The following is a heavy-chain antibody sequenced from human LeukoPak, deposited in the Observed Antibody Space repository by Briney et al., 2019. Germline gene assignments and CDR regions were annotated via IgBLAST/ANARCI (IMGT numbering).Heavy chain of an antibody. Sequence: GRSLRLSCAASGFTFSNYAMHWVRQAPGEGLEWVAVISYDGSNKYYADSVKGRFTISRDNSKNTLYLQMNSLRAEDTAVYYCARDHRGVRDYFDYWGQGTLVTVSS. J-gene: IGHJ4*02. V-gene: IGHV3-30-3*01. CDR3: ARDHRGVRDYFDY. D-gene: IGHD3-10*01. CDR2: ISYDGSNK. CDR1: GFTFSNYA.